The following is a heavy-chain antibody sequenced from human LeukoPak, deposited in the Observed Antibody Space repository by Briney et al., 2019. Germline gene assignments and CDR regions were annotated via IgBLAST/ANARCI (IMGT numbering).Heavy chain of an antibody. CDR2: IIPIFGTA. CDR1: GGTFISYA. CDR3: ARRYGSGSYYSNYFDY. Sequence: GSSXKVSCKASGGTFISYAISWMRQAPGQGLEWMGGIIPIFGTANYAQKFQGRVTITTDESTSTAYMELSSLRSEDTAVYYCARRYGSGSYYSNYFDYWGQGTLVTVSS. J-gene: IGHJ4*02. D-gene: IGHD3-10*01. V-gene: IGHV1-69*05.